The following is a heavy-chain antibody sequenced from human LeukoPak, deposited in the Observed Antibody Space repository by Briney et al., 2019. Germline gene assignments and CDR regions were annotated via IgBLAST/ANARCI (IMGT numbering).Heavy chain of an antibody. CDR3: VRDFGD. CDR2: IQTSGST. CDR1: GGSISSDNYY. Sequence: SQTLSLTCSVSGGSISSDNYYWRWVRQPAGKGLEWIGHIQTSGSTKYNPSLKSRVSMSVDTSNNQFSLKLISVTAADTAIYYCVRDFGDWGQGTLVTVSS. J-gene: IGHJ4*02. V-gene: IGHV4-61*09.